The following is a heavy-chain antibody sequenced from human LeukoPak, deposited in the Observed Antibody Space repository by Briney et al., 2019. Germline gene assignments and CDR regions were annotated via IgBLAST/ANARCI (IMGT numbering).Heavy chain of an antibody. D-gene: IGHD3-16*01. CDR3: ARDTRKGDLDY. Sequence: GGSLRLSCEASGFTFNNYGLHWVRQAPGKGLEWVTVMWYDESSNSYADSVMGRFTISRDNSKNTLYLQMNSLRADDTALYYCARDTRKGDLDYWGQGTLVTVSS. CDR2: MWYDESSN. J-gene: IGHJ4*02. V-gene: IGHV3-33*01. CDR1: GFTFNNYG.